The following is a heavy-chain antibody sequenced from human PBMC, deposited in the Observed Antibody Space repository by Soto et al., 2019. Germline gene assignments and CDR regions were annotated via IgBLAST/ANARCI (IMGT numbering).Heavy chain of an antibody. V-gene: IGHV3-74*01. CDR3: ARSSGSYIHY. J-gene: IGHJ4*02. CDR2: INSDGSST. D-gene: IGHD1-26*01. CDR1: GFTFSTYW. Sequence: EVQLVESGGGLVQPGGSLRLSCAASGFTFSTYWIHWVRQAPGKGLVWVSRINSDGSSTTYADSVKGRFTIFRDNAKNTVYLQMNSLRAEDTAVYYCARSSGSYIHYWGQGTLVTVSS.